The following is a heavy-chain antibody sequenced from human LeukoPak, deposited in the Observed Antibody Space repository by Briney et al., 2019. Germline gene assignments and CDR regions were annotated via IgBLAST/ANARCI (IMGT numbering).Heavy chain of an antibody. CDR3: ARRGGSSSSVDF. CDR2: IYPADADT. V-gene: IGHV5-51*01. CDR1: GYTFAHYW. J-gene: IGHJ4*02. D-gene: IGHD6-6*01. Sequence: GESLKISCTASGYTFAHYWIGWVREMPGKGVEWMWLIYPADADTRYSPSFQGQVTLSADKSMSTAYLHWSSLKASDTAVYDCARRGGSSSSVDFWGQGTLVIVSS.